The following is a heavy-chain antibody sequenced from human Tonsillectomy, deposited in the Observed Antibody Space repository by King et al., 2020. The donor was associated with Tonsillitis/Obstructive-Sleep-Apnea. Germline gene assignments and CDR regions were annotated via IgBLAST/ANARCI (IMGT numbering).Heavy chain of an antibody. CDR3: AGVRVVRGVPGYYYYGMDV. D-gene: IGHD3-10*01. J-gene: IGHJ6*02. CDR2: ISSSGSTI. CDR1: GFTFSSYE. V-gene: IGHV3-48*03. Sequence: VQLVESGGGLVQPGGSLRLSCAASGFTFSSYEMNWVRQAPGKGLEWVSYISSSGSTIYYADFVKGRFTISRDNAKNSLYLQMNSLRAEDTAVYYCAGVRVVRGVPGYYYYGMDVWGQGTTVTVSS.